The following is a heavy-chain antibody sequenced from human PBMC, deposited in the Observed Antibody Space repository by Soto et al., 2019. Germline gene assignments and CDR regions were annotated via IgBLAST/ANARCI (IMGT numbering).Heavy chain of an antibody. CDR1: GGTFSSYA. CDR3: ASVTLSHTAMDSYFDY. J-gene: IGHJ4*02. D-gene: IGHD5-18*01. Sequence: SVKVSCKASGGTFSSYAISWVRQAPGQGLEWMGGIIPIFGTANYAQKFQGRVTITADESTSTAYMELSSLRSEDTAVYYCASVTLSHTAMDSYFDYWGQGTLVTVSS. CDR2: IIPIFGTA. V-gene: IGHV1-69*13.